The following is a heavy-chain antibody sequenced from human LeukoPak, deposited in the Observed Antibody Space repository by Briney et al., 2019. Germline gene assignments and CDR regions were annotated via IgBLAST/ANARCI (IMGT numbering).Heavy chain of an antibody. Sequence: GGALRLSCAASGFTINKYWMSWFRQEPAKGLEWVTNINQDGSDKYYVDSVKGRFTISRDNNKNSLYLQMHSLRTEDTALYYCAAAPYDSIGIFDYWGQGTLVTVSS. J-gene: IGHJ4*02. CDR2: INQDGSDK. D-gene: IGHD3-22*01. CDR3: AAAPYDSIGIFDY. CDR1: GFTINKYW. V-gene: IGHV3-7*03.